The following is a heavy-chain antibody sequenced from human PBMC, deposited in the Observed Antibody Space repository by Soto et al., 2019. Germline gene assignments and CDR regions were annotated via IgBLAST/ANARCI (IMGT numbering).Heavy chain of an antibody. V-gene: IGHV4-34*01. CDR3: ARAWGEAYYYGMDV. Sequence: PSETLSLTCAVYGGSFSGYYWSWIRQPPGKGLEWIGEINHSGSTNYNPSLKSRVTISVDRSKNQFSLKLSSVTAADTAVYYCARAWGEAYYYGMDVWGQGTTVTVSS. D-gene: IGHD1-26*01. J-gene: IGHJ6*02. CDR1: GGSFSGYY. CDR2: INHSGST.